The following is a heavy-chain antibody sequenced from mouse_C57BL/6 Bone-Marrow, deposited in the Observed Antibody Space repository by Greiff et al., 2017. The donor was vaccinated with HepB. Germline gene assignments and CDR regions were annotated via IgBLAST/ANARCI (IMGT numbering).Heavy chain of an antibody. Sequence: VKLMESGAELARPGASVKLSCKASGYTFTSYGISWVKQRTGQGLEWIGEIYPRSGNTYYNEKFKGKATLTADKSSSTAYMELRSLTSEDSAVYFCARRKTVTTVVASFDYWGQGTTLTVSS. CDR2: IYPRSGNT. J-gene: IGHJ2*01. D-gene: IGHD1-1*01. CDR1: GYTFTSYG. CDR3: ARRKTVTTVVASFDY. V-gene: IGHV1-81*01.